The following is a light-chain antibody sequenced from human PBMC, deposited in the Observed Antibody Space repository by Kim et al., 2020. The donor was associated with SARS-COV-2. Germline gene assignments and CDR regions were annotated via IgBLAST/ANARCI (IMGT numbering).Light chain of an antibody. CDR2: DVS. Sequence: SITISCTGTSSDVGGYNYVSWYQQHPGKAPKLMIYDVSNRASGVSNRFSGSKSGNTASLTISGLQAEDEADYYCSSYTSSSTLEVFGTGTKVTVL. V-gene: IGLV2-14*03. J-gene: IGLJ1*01. CDR3: SSYTSSSTLEV. CDR1: SSDVGGYNY.